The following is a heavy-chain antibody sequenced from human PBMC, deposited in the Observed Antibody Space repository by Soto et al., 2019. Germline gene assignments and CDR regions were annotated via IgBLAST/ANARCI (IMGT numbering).Heavy chain of an antibody. J-gene: IGHJ4*02. CDR3: ATTNWTNYYTALDY. CDR2: ISGSGRST. Sequence: GVPNRVPWAAAGFTFATYAVTWVIQAPGKGLEWVSSISGSGRSTYYADSVRGRFTNSRDNSKNILYLRMDSLRAEDTVIYYCATTNWTNYYTALDYWGQGTLVPVSS. V-gene: IGHV3-23*01. CDR1: GFTFATYA. D-gene: IGHD3-3*01.